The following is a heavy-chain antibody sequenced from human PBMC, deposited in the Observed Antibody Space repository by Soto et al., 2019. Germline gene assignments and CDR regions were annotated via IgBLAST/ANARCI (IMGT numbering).Heavy chain of an antibody. CDR1: GGSISSSSYY. Sequence: SETLSLTCTVSGGSISSSSYYWGWIRQPPGKGLEWIGSIYYSGSTYYNPSLKSRVTISVDTSKNQFSLKLSSVTAADTAVYYCARQIKEIPEYSSSSGFDYWGQGTLVTVSS. CDR3: ARQIKEIPEYSSSSGFDY. D-gene: IGHD6-6*01. CDR2: IYYSGST. V-gene: IGHV4-39*01. J-gene: IGHJ4*02.